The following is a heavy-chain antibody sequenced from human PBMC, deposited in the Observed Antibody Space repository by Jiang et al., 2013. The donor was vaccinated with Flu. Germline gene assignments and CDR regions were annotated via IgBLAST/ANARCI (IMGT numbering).Heavy chain of an antibody. D-gene: IGHD2-2*01. Sequence: SSSSSYTNYADSVKGRFTISRDNAKNSLYLQMNSLRAEDTAVYYCARLRYCSSTSCMGADYWGQGTLVTVSS. CDR2: SSSSSYT. J-gene: IGHJ4*02. V-gene: IGHV3-11*03. CDR3: ARLRYCSSTSCMGADY.